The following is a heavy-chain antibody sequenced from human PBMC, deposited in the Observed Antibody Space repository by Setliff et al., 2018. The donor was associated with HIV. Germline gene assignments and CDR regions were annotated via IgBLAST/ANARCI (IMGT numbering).Heavy chain of an antibody. CDR3: ARFWGSSGWYGDYYYYYMDV. Sequence: PGESLKISCKGSGYSFTSHWIGWVRQVPGKGLEWMGIIYPGDSDTRYSPSFQGQVTISADKSISTAYLQWSSLKASDTAMYYCARFWGSSGWYGDYYYYYMDVWGKGTTVTVSS. CDR1: GYSFTSHW. D-gene: IGHD6-19*01. CDR2: IYPGDSDT. V-gene: IGHV5-51*01. J-gene: IGHJ6*03.